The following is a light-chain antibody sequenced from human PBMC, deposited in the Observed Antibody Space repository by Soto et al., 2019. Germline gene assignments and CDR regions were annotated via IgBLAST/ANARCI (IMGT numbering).Light chain of an antibody. V-gene: IGKV1-5*01. CDR3: QQYNSYPWT. CDR2: DVS. J-gene: IGKJ1*01. Sequence: DIQMTQSPSTLSASVGDRVTITCRASQSISSWLAWYQQKPGKAPKLLIYDVSSLESGDPSRFSGSGSGTEFTLTISSLQPDDFATYFCQQYNSYPWTFGQGTKVEIK. CDR1: QSISSW.